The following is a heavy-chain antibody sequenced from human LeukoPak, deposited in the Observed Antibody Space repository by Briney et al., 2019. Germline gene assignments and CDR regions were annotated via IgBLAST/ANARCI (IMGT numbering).Heavy chain of an antibody. J-gene: IGHJ4*02. CDR2: INPNSGGT. V-gene: IGHV1-2*02. CDR1: GYTFTGYY. CDR3: ARTYYDSSGYDY. D-gene: IGHD3-22*01. Sequence: ASVKVSCKASGYTFTGYYMHWVRQAPGQGLEWMGWINPNSGGTNYAQKFQGRVTMTRDTSISTAYMELSSLRSEDMAVYYCARTYYDSSGYDYWGQGTLVTVSS.